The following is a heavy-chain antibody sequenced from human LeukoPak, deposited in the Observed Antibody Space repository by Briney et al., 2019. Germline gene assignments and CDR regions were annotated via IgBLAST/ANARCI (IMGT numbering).Heavy chain of an antibody. D-gene: IGHD3-3*01. CDR1: GGSISSGSYY. CDR3: ARESPLRFLVPRAFDI. J-gene: IGHJ3*02. V-gene: IGHV4-61*02. Sequence: SETLSLTCTVSGGSISSGSYYWSWIRQPAGKGLEWIGRIYTSGSTNYNPSLKSRVTISVDTSKNQFSLKLSSVTAADTAVYYCARESPLRFLVPRAFDIWGQGTMVTVSS. CDR2: IYTSGST.